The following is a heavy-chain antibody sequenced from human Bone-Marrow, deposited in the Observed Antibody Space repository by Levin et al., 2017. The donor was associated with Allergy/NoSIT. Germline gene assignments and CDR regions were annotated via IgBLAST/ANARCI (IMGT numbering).Heavy chain of an antibody. CDR2: ISSDSSDI. J-gene: IGHJ5*02. V-gene: IGHV3-21*01. D-gene: IGHD3-3*01. CDR1: GFTFSNYG. Sequence: PGGSLRLSCAASGFTFSNYGMNWVRQAPGKGLEWVSSISSDSSDIFYADSMKGRITISRDNANNSVYLQMSSLRANDTGVDYCARIGGVVDVWSGENWLDAWGQGILVTVSS. CDR3: ARIGGVVDVWSGENWLDA.